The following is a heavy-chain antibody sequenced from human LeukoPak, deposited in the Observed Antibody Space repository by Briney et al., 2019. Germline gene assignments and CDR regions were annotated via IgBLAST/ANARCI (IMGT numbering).Heavy chain of an antibody. CDR3: ARLAAAAPGFDY. CDR1: GGTFSSYA. V-gene: IGHV1-69*05. CDR2: IIPIFGTA. J-gene: IGHJ4*02. D-gene: IGHD6-13*01. Sequence: EASVKVSCKASGGTFSSYAISWVRQAPGQGLEWMGRIIPIFGTANYAQKFQGRVTITTDESTSTAYMELSSLRSEDTAVYYCARLAAAAPGFDYWGQGTLVTVSS.